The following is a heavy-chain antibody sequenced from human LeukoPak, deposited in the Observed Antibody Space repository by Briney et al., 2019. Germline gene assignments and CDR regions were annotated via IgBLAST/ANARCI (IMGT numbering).Heavy chain of an antibody. CDR1: GYTFTSYY. Sequence: ASVKVSCKASGYTFTSYYMHWVRQAPGQGLEWMGIINPSGGSTSYPQKFQGRVTMTRDTSTSTVYMELSSLRSEDTAVYYCARAGSDYCGGDCPKFDYWGQGTLVTVSS. CDR2: INPSGGST. V-gene: IGHV1-46*01. CDR3: ARAGSDYCGGDCPKFDY. D-gene: IGHD2-21*02. J-gene: IGHJ4*02.